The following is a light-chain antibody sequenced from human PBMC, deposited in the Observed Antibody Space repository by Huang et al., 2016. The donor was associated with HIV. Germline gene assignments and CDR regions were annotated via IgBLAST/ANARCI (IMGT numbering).Light chain of an antibody. CDR3: QQYYSTPYT. J-gene: IGKJ2*01. Sequence: DIVMTQSPDSLAVSLGERVTINCTSSQVLLYQSNNKNSLAWFQQKPGQPPDLLIYWAATRVSGVPDRFSGSGSGTDCTLTSSSLQAEDVALYHCQQYYSTPYTFGQGTTLGIK. CDR1: QVLLYQSNNKNS. CDR2: WAA. V-gene: IGKV4-1*01.